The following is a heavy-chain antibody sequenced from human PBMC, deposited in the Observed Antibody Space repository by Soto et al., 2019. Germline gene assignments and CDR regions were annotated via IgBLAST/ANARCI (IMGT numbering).Heavy chain of an antibody. CDR2: IYPGDSDT. V-gene: IGHV5-51*01. J-gene: IGHJ6*02. D-gene: IGHD3-3*01. CDR3: ARSYYDSSSGYEAGYGMDF. CDR1: GYSFTSYW. Sequence: GESLKISCKGSGYSFTSYWIGWVRQMPGKGLEWMGIIYPGDSDTRYSPSFQGQVTISADKSISTAYLQWSSLKASDTAMYYCARSYYDSSSGYEAGYGMDFWGQGTTVTV.